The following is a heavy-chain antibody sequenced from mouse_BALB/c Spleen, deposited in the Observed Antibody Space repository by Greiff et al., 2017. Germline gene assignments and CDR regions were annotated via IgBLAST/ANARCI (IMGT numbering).Heavy chain of an antibody. CDR2: IYPGDGDT. V-gene: IGHV1-87*01. Sequence: LQESGAELARPGASVKLSCKASGYTFTSYWMQWVKQRPGQGLEWIGAIYPGDGDTRYTQKFKGKATLTADKSSSTAYMQLSSLASEDSAVYYCARRDYWGQGTTLTVSS. J-gene: IGHJ2*01. CDR1: GYTFTSYW. CDR3: ARRDY.